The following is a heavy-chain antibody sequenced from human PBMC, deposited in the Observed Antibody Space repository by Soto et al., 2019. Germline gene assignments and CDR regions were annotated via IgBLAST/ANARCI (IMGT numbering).Heavy chain of an antibody. CDR3: ARSTGSGFRPGTHRFNWFDP. J-gene: IGHJ5*02. CDR1: GVTFSSFA. V-gene: IGHV1-69*01. CDR2: IIPIFRTP. Sequence: QVQLVQSGAEVKQPGSSVKVSCQASGVTFSSFAISWVRQAPGQGLEWMGGIIPIFRTPNYAQNFQGRVTSTADESTSSVYRELSRLRAEDTAAYYCARSTGSGFRPGTHRFNWFDPGGQGTLVTVSS. D-gene: IGHD5-12*01.